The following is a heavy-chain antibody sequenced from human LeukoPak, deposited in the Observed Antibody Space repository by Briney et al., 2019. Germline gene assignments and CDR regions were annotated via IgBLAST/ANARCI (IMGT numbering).Heavy chain of an antibody. CDR2: ISSFSNYI. D-gene: IGHD6-13*01. CDR3: SRGPRNSSSYQYFQH. J-gene: IGHJ1*01. CDR1: GFTFSDYS. V-gene: IGHV3-21*01. Sequence: PGGSLRLSCAASGFTFSDYSMNWVRQAPGKGLQWVSSISSFSNYIYYADSAKGRFSISRDNAKNSLFLQMSSLRVEDTAVYYCSRGPRNSSSYQYFQHWGQGTLVTVSS.